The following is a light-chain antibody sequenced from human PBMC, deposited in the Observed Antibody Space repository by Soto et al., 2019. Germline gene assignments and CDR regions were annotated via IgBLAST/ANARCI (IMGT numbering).Light chain of an antibody. CDR2: EVS. J-gene: IGLJ1*01. CDR1: SSDVGAYDY. Sequence: QSALTQPASVSGSPGQSITISCTGTSSDVGAYDYVSWYQQHPDKAPKLMIYEVSHRPSGVSNRFYGSKSVNTATLTISGLQAEDEADDYCSSYTSSSTRVFGTGTKLTVL. CDR3: SSYTSSSTRV. V-gene: IGLV2-14*03.